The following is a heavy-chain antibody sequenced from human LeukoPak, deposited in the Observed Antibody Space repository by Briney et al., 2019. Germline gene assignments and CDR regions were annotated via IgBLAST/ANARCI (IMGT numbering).Heavy chain of an antibody. Sequence: PGGSLTLSFAASGFTFSSYAMNWVRQAPGRGLEWVSGFSGSGGTTYYADSVKGRFTISRDNSKNTLYLQMNSLRAEDTAVYYCANGNRCTSPNCLGYYYFYMDVWGKGTTVTVSS. CDR3: ANGNRCTSPNCLGYYYFYMDV. V-gene: IGHV3-23*01. CDR1: GFTFSSYA. D-gene: IGHD2-8*01. J-gene: IGHJ6*03. CDR2: FSGSGGTT.